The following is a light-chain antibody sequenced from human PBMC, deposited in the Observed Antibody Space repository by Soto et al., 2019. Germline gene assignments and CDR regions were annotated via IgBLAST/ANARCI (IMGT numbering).Light chain of an antibody. CDR2: GAS. Sequence: EIVLTQSPATLSLSPWERATLSCRASQSVSSYLAWYQQKPGQAPRLPIYGASNRATGIPDRFSGSGSGTDFTLTITRLEPEDFAVYYCQQYATSPRTFGQGTKVDIK. CDR1: QSVSSY. V-gene: IGKV3-20*01. J-gene: IGKJ1*01. CDR3: QQYATSPRT.